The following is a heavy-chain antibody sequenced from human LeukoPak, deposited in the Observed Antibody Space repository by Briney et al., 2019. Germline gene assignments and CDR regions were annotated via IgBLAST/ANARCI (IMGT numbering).Heavy chain of an antibody. J-gene: IGHJ1*01. V-gene: IGHV3-11*01. D-gene: IGHD2-2*01. CDR2: ISSSGSTI. Sequence: GGSLRLSCAASGFTFSDYYMSWIRQAPGKGLEWVSYISSSGSTICYADSVKGRFTISRDNAKNSVYLEMNSLRAEDTAVYYCARSSARTGQFQHWGQGTLVTVSS. CDR1: GFTFSDYY. CDR3: ARSSARTGQFQH.